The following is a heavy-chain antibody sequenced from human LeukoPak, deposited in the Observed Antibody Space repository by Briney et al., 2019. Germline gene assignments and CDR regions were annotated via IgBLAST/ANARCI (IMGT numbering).Heavy chain of an antibody. CDR2: ISSSSSYI. Sequence: GGSLRLSCAASGFTFSTYSMNWVRQAPGKGLEWVSSISSSSSYIYYADSLKGRFTISRDNAKNSLYLQMNSLRAEDTAVYYCASFGGYSFDYWGQGTLVTVSS. J-gene: IGHJ4*02. V-gene: IGHV3-21*01. CDR1: GFTFSTYS. D-gene: IGHD3-16*01. CDR3: ASFGGYSFDY.